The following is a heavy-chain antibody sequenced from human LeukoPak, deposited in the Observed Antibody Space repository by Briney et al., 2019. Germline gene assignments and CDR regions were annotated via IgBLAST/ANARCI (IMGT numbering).Heavy chain of an antibody. V-gene: IGHV3-30*18. D-gene: IGHD2-2*01. J-gene: IGHJ4*02. Sequence: PGRSLRLSCAASGFTFSGHGMHWVRQAPGKGLEWVAVISSDGSYKKYVDSVKGRSTISRDNSKNTLYLEVNSLTTEDTAVYHCAKGCSGSTTCFLIDYWGQGTLVTVSS. CDR3: AKGCSGSTTCFLIDY. CDR1: GFTFSGHG. CDR2: ISSDGSYK.